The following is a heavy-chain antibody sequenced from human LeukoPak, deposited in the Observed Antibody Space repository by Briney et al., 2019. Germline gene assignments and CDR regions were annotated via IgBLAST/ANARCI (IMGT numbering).Heavy chain of an antibody. D-gene: IGHD3-22*01. CDR1: GFTFTSYA. CDR2: IVVGSGNT. Sequence: GASVKVSCKASGFTFTSYAMQWVRQARGQRLEWIGWIVVGSGNTNYAQKFQERVTITRDMSTSTAYMELSSLRSEDTAVYYCAAETYYYDSSGYQVFLFDYWGQGTLVTVSS. J-gene: IGHJ4*02. CDR3: AAETYYYDSSGYQVFLFDY. V-gene: IGHV1-58*02.